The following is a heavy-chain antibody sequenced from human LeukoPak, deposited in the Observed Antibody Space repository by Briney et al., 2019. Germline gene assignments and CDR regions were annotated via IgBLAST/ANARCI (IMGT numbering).Heavy chain of an antibody. Sequence: SETLSLTCAVSGYSISSGYYWGWIRQPPRKGLEWIGSIYHSGSTYYNPSLKSRVTISVDTSKNQFSLKLSSVTAADTAVYYCARVQLVYPYYYYYYMDVWGKGTTVTVSS. D-gene: IGHD6-6*01. CDR3: ARVQLVYPYYYYYYMDV. CDR2: IYHSGST. V-gene: IGHV4-38-2*01. J-gene: IGHJ6*03. CDR1: GYSISSGYY.